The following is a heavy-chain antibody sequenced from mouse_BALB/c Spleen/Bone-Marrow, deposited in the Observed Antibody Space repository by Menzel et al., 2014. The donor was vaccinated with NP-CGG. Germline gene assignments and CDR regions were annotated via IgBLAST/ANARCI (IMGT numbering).Heavy chain of an antibody. Sequence: VHVKQSGAEIVKPGASVKSSCTTSGFNIEDSYIYWMKQRPEQGLEWIGRIDPANGNTKYDPKFQGKATITVDTSSATAYLQLSSLTSEGTAVYYCARNYGSSLDYWGQGTTLTVSS. V-gene: IGHV14-3*02. CDR1: GFNIEDSY. J-gene: IGHJ2*01. CDR3: ARNYGSSLDY. D-gene: IGHD1-1*01. CDR2: IDPANGNT.